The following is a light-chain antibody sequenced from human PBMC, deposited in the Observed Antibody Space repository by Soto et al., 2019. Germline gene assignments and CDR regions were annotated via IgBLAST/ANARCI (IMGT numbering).Light chain of an antibody. J-gene: IGKJ1*01. CDR2: AAS. V-gene: IGKV1-39*01. CDR1: QSINSY. Sequence: DIQMTQSPSSLSASVGDRVTITCRASQSINSYVNWYQQKPGKAPKFLIYAASNLQSGVPSRFSGSGSGAYFTLTITSLQPEDFATYYCQQSYSLPPWTFGQGTKVEIK. CDR3: QQSYSLPPWT.